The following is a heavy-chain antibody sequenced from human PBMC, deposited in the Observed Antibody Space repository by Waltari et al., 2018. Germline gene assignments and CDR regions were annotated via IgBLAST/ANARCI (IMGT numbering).Heavy chain of an antibody. CDR2: ISGYSGNT. D-gene: IGHD6-19*01. J-gene: IGHJ4*02. Sequence: QVQLVQSGAEVNKPGASVTVSCKAAGDTFTNCGINWVRQAPGQGLEWMGWISGYSGNTNYEQKLQGRVTMTTDTSTSTAYLELRGLRSDDTAVYYCARGGGPRTIVAVTFDYWGQGTLVTVSS. V-gene: IGHV1-18*01. CDR1: GDTFTNCG. CDR3: ARGGGPRTIVAVTFDY.